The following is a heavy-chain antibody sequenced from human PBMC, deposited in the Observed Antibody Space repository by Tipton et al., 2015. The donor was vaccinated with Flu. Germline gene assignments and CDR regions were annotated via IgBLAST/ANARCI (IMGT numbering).Heavy chain of an antibody. J-gene: IGHJ4*02. V-gene: IGHV4-30-4*01. D-gene: IGHD2-21*01. Sequence: TLSLTCTVSGGSISSGDYYWGWIRQPPGKGQEWIGYTYYSGSTYYNPSLKSRVTITVDTSKNQFSLKLSSVTAADTAVYYCARFLERISILDYWGQRTLVTVSA. CDR3: ARFLERISILDY. CDR2: TYYSGST. CDR1: GGSISSGDYY.